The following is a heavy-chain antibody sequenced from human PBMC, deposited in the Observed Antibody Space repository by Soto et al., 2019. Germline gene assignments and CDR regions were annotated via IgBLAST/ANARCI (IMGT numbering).Heavy chain of an antibody. V-gene: IGHV1-18*01. D-gene: IGHD6-13*01. J-gene: IGHJ4*02. CDR2: IDTYTGNT. CDR1: GYTFTTYG. Sequence: QVQLVQSGAEVKKPGASVKVSCKASGYTFTTYGISWVRQAPGQGLEWMGWIDTYTGNTNYAQKLQDRVTMTTNTATSPADMELRSLRSDDTALYCCTRDPGIAAPGRGLGDYWGQGTLVTVSS. CDR3: TRDPGIAAPGRGLGDY.